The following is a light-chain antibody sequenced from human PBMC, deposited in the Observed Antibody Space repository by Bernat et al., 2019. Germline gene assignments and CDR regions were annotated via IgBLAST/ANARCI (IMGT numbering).Light chain of an antibody. Sequence: QSALTQPRSVSGSPAQSVTISCTGTSRDIGAYNYFSWYQQHPGKSPKLMIYDVSKRPSGVPDRFSGSTSGNTASLTISGLHAEDEADYYCCSDAGRYLNWVFAGGTKLAV. J-gene: IGLJ3*02. CDR3: CSDAGRYLNWV. CDR1: SRDIGAYNY. V-gene: IGLV2-11*01. CDR2: DVS.